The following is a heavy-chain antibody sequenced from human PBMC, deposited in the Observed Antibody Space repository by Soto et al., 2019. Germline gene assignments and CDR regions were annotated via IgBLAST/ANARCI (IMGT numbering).Heavy chain of an antibody. D-gene: IGHD6-13*01. V-gene: IGHV4-4*02. J-gene: IGHJ6*02. Sequence: PSETLSLTCAVSGGSISSSNWWSWVRQPPGKGLEWIGEIYHSGSTNYNPSLKSRVTISVDKSKNQFSLKLSSVTAADTAVYYCARDEAAAGIVDGMDVWGQGTTVTVSS. CDR1: GGSISSSNW. CDR2: IYHSGST. CDR3: ARDEAAAGIVDGMDV.